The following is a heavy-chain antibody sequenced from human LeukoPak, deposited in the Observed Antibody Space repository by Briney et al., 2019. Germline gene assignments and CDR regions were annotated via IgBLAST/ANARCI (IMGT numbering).Heavy chain of an antibody. CDR1: GGTFSSYA. J-gene: IGHJ5*02. CDR2: IIPIFGTA. V-gene: IGHV1-69*13. Sequence: SVKVSCKASGGTFSSYAISWVRQAPGQGLEWMGGIIPIFGTANYAQKFQGRVTITADESTSTAYMELSSLRSEDTAVYYCARGCVVRGVNSHSWFDPWRQGTLVTVSS. CDR3: ARGCVVRGVNSHSWFDP. D-gene: IGHD3-10*01.